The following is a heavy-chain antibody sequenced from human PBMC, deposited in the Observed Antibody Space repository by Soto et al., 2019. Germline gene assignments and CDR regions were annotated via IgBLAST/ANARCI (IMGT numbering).Heavy chain of an antibody. J-gene: IGHJ3*02. CDR3: ALIRIKWGGVSDLDAVDM. CDR1: GFSLSTSRVG. CDR2: IYCDDDR. V-gene: IGHV2-5*02. Sequence: QITLKESGPTLVNPTQTLTLTCSFSGFSLSTSRVGVAWIRQPPGKALEWLAIIYCDDDRRYSPSLKTRLALTKDTSKSQVVLTVTNLDPGDAATYYCALIRIKWGGVSDLDAVDMWGQGTMVTVSS. D-gene: IGHD3-16*01.